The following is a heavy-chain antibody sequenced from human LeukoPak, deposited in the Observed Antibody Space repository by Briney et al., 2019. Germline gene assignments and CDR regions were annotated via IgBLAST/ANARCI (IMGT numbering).Heavy chain of an antibody. CDR1: GYTFTSYD. CDR3: ARGHGIAAAVDFDY. J-gene: IGHJ4*02. V-gene: IGHV1-8*01. D-gene: IGHD6-13*01. CDR2: MNPNSGNT. Sequence: ASVKASCKASGYTFTSYDINWVRQATGQGLEWMGWMNPNSGNTGYAQKFQGRVTMTRNTSISTAYMELSSLRSEDTAVYYCARGHGIAAAVDFDYWGQGTLVTVSS.